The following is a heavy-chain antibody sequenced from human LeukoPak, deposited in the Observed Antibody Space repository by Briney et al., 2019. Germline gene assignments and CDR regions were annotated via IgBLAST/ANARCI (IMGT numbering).Heavy chain of an antibody. CDR1: GFLVSDNY. D-gene: IGHD4-17*01. Sequence: SGGSLRLSCAASGFLVSDNYMHWLRQAPGEGLEWVSVLYTGGSTYYADSGKGRFTISRDNSKNTLYLQMNSLRVEDTAVYYCARGGYGDYNNWFDPWGQGTLVIVSS. J-gene: IGHJ5*02. V-gene: IGHV3-53*01. CDR2: LYTGGST. CDR3: ARGGYGDYNNWFDP.